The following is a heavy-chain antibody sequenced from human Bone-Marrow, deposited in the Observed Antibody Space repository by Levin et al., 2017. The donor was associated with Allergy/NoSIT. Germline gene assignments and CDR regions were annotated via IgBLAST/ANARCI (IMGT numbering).Heavy chain of an antibody. D-gene: IGHD3-9*01. J-gene: IGHJ6*03. Sequence: PSETLSLTCAVYGGSFSDYYWSWIRQPPGKGLEWIGEINHSGSTNYNPSLKSRVTLSVDTSKSQFSLRLSSVTAADTAVYYCSRVVRYYNVLTGFLHYYVQYMDVWGKGTTVAVSS. CDR1: GGSFSDYY. CDR2: INHSGST. CDR3: SRVVRYYNVLTGFLHYYVQYMDV. V-gene: IGHV4-34*01.